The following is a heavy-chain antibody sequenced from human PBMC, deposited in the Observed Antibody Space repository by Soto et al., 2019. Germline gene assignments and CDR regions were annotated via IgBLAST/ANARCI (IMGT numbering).Heavy chain of an antibody. CDR3: ARDLGDILTGLLGLFDY. V-gene: IGHV3-33*01. J-gene: IGHJ4*02. Sequence: GGSLRLSCAASGFTSSSYGMHWVRQAPGKGLEWVAVIWYDGSNKYYADSVKGRFTISRDNSKSTLYLQMNSLRAEDTAVYYCARDLGDILTGLLGLFDYWGQGTLVTVSS. D-gene: IGHD3-9*01. CDR2: IWYDGSNK. CDR1: GFTSSSYG.